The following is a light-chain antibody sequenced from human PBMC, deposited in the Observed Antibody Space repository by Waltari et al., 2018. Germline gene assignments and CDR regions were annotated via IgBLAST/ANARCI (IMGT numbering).Light chain of an antibody. CDR2: KAS. V-gene: IGKV1-5*03. Sequence: DIQMTQSPSTLSASVGDSVTITCLASQSISNWLAWYQQKPGKAPKLLIYKASSLESGVPSRFSGSGSGTEFTLTISSLQPDDFATYYCQQYNSYPYTFGQGTKLEIK. CDR3: QQYNSYPYT. CDR1: QSISNW. J-gene: IGKJ2*01.